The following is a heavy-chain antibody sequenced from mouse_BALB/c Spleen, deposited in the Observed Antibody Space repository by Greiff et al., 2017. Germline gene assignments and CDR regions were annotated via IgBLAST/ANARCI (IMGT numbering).Heavy chain of an antibody. CDR2: IDPSDSYT. CDR1: GYTFTSYW. CDR3: ARGGRGAWFAY. Sequence: QVQLQQPGAELVKPGASVKLSCKASGYTFTSYWMHWVKQRPGQGLEWIGEIDPSDSYTNYNQKFKGKATLTVDKSSSTAYMQLSSLTSEDSAVYYCARGGRGAWFAYWGQGTLVTVSA. V-gene: IGHV1-69*02. J-gene: IGHJ3*01.